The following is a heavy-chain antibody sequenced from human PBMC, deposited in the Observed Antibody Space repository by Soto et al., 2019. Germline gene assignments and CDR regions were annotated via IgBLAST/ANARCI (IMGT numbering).Heavy chain of an antibody. CDR3: AITYCRDNSCPRDFAF. Sequence: QVQVVQSGAEVKKPESSVKVSCKPSGGTFNTYTVNWVRLAPGHGLEWMGRFIPILDMANYAQKFQDRVTITSVRSTFTAYMALNSLTPADTAVYYCAITYCRDNSCPRDFAFWGPGTRVTVSS. D-gene: IGHD2-21*01. J-gene: IGHJ4*02. CDR1: GGTFNTYT. V-gene: IGHV1-69*02. CDR2: FIPILDMA.